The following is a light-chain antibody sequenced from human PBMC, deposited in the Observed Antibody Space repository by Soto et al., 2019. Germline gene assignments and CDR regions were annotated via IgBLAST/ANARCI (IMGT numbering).Light chain of an antibody. Sequence: QSALTQPASVSGSPGQSITISCTGTSGDVGGYNYVSWYQQHPGKAPKLMIYDVSNRPSGVSNRFPGSKSGNTASLTISGLQAEDEADYYCSSYTSSSTPVVFGGGTKVTVL. CDR3: SSYTSSSTPVV. J-gene: IGLJ2*01. CDR1: SGDVGGYNY. V-gene: IGLV2-14*01. CDR2: DVS.